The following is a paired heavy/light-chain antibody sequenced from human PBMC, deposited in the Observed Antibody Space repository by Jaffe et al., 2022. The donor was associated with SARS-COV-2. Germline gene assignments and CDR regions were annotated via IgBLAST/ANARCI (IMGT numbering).Light chain of an antibody. CDR2: DAS. J-gene: IGKJ2*01. CDR1: QTVRTK. CDR3: QQYYDWPYT. V-gene: IGKV3-15*01. Sequence: EIVMTQSPATLSVSPGERVTLSCRASQTVRTKLAWYQQKPGQAPSLLIYDASTRASGSPASFSGSGSGTDFTLTISSLQSEDFAVYYCQQYYDWPYTFGQGTKLEIK.
Heavy chain of an antibody. Sequence: QLQLQESGPGLVKPSETLSLTCTVSGVSDDYISSGTHYWGWVRQPPGRGLEWIASIYYSGSAYYNPSLKSRVTMSVDTSKNQFSLKLSSVTAADTAVYYCVRLAKGARISLGYSYWYFDLWGRGTLVTVSS. V-gene: IGHV4-39*01. CDR2: IYYSGSA. CDR3: VRLAKGARISLGYSYWYFDL. J-gene: IGHJ2*01. CDR1: GVSDDYISSGTHY. D-gene: IGHD1-1*01.